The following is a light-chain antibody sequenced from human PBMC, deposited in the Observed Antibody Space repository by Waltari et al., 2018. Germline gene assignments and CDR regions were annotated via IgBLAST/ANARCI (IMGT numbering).Light chain of an antibody. CDR3: MHSINWPWT. CDR2: KVS. CDR1: QSLVYSDGDTY. J-gene: IGKJ1*01. V-gene: IGKV2-30*01. Sequence: DVVMTQSPLSLPATVGQPASISCWSRQSLVYSDGDTYFNWFQQRPGPSPMFLIYKVSNRDARVPDRFSGSGAGTDFTLKISRVEAEDVGIYYCMHSINWPWTFGQGTKVEIK.